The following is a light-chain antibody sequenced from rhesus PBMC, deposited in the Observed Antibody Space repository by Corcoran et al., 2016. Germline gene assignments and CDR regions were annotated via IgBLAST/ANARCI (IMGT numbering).Light chain of an antibody. J-gene: IGKJ3*01. Sequence: DIQMTQSPSSLSASVGDRVTITCRASQGITNYLSWYQQKPGKAPKLLIHDASTLQSGVPSRFSGSGSGTDFTLTISSLQPEVLATYYCLHYKSVPFTFGPGTKLDIK. CDR1: QGITNY. CDR3: LHYKSVPFT. CDR2: DAS. V-gene: IGKV1S21*01.